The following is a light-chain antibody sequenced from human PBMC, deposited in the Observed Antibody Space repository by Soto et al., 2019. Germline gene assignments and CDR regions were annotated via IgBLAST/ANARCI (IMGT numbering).Light chain of an antibody. CDR2: RAS. Sequence: ILMTQSPATVSVSPGESATLSCRASQNIYYNVAWYQQRPGQAPRLLIYRASTRAPGVPARFSGSGSGTEFTLTISSLQPEDFKVYSCLQYHNLWAFGQGTKVEI. J-gene: IGKJ1*01. CDR3: LQYHNLWA. CDR1: QNIYYN. V-gene: IGKV3-15*01.